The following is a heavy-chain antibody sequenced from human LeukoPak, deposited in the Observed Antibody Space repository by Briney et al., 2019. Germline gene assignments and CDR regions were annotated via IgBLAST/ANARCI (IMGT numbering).Heavy chain of an antibody. CDR3: VAGPGGYRHFQF. J-gene: IGHJ1*01. D-gene: IGHD3-16*02. CDR2: IVVAGGNT. V-gene: IGHV1-58*01. Sequence: SLKVSCKASVFDFTTSAVQWVRQAPGQHLEWIGWIVVAGGNTNYAPKFRERVTITRDMSTTTAYMELSSLRSEDTAMYYCVAGPGGYRHFQFWGQGTLLTVSS. CDR1: VFDFTTSA.